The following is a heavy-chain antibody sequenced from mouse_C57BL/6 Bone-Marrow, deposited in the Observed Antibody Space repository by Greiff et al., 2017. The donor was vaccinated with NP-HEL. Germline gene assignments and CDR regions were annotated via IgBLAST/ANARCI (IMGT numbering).Heavy chain of an antibody. D-gene: IGHD1-1*01. CDR2: INPNNGGT. CDR1: GYTFTDYY. CDR3: ARVYYYGSSPYYYAMDY. J-gene: IGHJ4*01. Sequence: EVKLQESGPELVKPGASVKISCKASGYTFTDYYMNWVKQSHGKSLEWIGDINPNNGGTSYNQKFKGKATLTVDKSSSTAYMELRSLTSEDSAVYYCARVYYYGSSPYYYAMDYWGQGTSVTVSS. V-gene: IGHV1-26*01.